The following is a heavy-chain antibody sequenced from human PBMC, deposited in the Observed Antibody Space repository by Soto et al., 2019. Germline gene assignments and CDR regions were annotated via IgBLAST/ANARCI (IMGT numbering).Heavy chain of an antibody. CDR1: GYTFTSYY. V-gene: IGHV1-46*01. Sequence: ASVKVSCKASGYTFTSYYMHWVRQAPGQGLEWMGIINPSGGSTRYAQKFQGRVTMTRDTSTSTVYMGLSSLRSEDTAVYYCARGLLSDSSGYYFDSWGQRTLNSVSS. CDR2: INPSGGST. CDR3: ARGLLSDSSGYYFDS. J-gene: IGHJ4*02. D-gene: IGHD3-22*01.